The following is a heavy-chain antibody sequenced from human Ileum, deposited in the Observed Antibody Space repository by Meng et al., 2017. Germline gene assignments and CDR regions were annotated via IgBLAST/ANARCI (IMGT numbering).Heavy chain of an antibody. CDR1: GFTFSNYA. V-gene: IGHV3-23*01. Sequence: GESLKSSCAASGFTFSNYAMNWVRQAPGKGLEWVSTISGSVDRTNYADSVKGRFTISRDNSNNTLYLQMNTLRAEDTAIYYCAKGRAFSMATACDYWGQGTLVTVSS. CDR3: AKGRAFSMATACDY. J-gene: IGHJ4*02. D-gene: IGHD3-10*01. CDR2: ISGSVDRT.